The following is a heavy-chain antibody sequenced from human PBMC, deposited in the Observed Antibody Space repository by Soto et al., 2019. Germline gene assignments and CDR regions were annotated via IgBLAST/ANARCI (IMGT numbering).Heavy chain of an antibody. CDR1: GFTFSSYS. CDR2: ISSSSSYI. V-gene: IGHV3-21*01. CDR3: ERDLRFSGGSCLDY. Sequence: EVQLVESGGGLVKPGGSLRLSCAASGFTFSSYSMNWVRQAPGKGLEWVSSISSSSSYIYYADSVKGRFTISRDNANNSLYLQMNSLRAEDTAVYYCERDLRFSGGSCLDYWGQGTLVTVSS. J-gene: IGHJ4*02. D-gene: IGHD2-15*01.